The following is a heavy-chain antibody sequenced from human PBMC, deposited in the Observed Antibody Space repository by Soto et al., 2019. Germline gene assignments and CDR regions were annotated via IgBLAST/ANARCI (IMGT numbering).Heavy chain of an antibody. D-gene: IGHD2-8*01. CDR3: ARDGGYCTNGVCYTSAFDI. V-gene: IGHV1-3*01. CDR1: GYTFTSYA. CDR2: INAGNGNT. Sequence: GASVKVSCKASGYTFTSYAMHWVRQAPGQRLEWMGWINAGNGNTKYSQKFQGRVTITRDTSASTAYMELSSLRSEDTAVYYCARDGGYCTNGVCYTSAFDIWGQGTMVTVSS. J-gene: IGHJ3*02.